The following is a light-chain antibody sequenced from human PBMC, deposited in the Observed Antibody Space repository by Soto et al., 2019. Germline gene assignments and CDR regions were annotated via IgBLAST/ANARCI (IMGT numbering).Light chain of an antibody. J-gene: IGKJ1*01. V-gene: IGKV1-5*03. Sequence: IRMTQSPSSFSASTGDRVTITCRASQTISSWLAWYQQKPGKAPKLLIYKASTLKSGVPSRFSGSGSGTEFTLTISSLQPDDFATYYCQHYNSHSTFGQGTKV. CDR2: KAS. CDR3: QHYNSHST. CDR1: QTISSW.